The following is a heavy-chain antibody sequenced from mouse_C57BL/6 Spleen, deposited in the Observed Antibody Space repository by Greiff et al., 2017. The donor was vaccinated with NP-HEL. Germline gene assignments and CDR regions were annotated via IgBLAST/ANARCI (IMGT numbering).Heavy chain of an antibody. CDR3: ARRDLGGFAY. D-gene: IGHD3-1*01. J-gene: IGHJ3*01. Sequence: VQLKQSGPELVKPGASVKISCKASGYSFTGYYMNWVKQSPEKSLEWIGEINPSTGGTTYNQKFKAKATLTVDKSSSTAYMQLKSLTSEDSAVYYCARRDLGGFAYWGQGTLVTVSA. CDR2: INPSTGGT. V-gene: IGHV1-42*01. CDR1: GYSFTGYY.